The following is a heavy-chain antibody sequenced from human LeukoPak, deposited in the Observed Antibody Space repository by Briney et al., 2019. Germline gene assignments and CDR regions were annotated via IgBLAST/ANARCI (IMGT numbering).Heavy chain of an antibody. CDR2: IYYSGST. J-gene: IGHJ4*02. CDR1: GGSISSSSYY. CDR3: ARLHGYCSSTSCYNPFDY. Sequence: SETLSLTCTVSGGSISSSSYYWGWIRQPPGKGLEWIGSIYYSGSTYYNPSLKSRVTISVDTSKNQFSLKLSSVTAADTAVYYCARLHGYCSSTSCYNPFDYWGQGTLVTVSS. D-gene: IGHD2-2*02. V-gene: IGHV4-39*01.